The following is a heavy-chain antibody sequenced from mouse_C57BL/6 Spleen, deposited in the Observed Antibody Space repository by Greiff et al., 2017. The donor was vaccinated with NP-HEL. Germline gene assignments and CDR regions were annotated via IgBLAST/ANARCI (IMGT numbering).Heavy chain of an antibody. CDR1: GFSLTSYG. CDR2: IWGGGSK. J-gene: IGHJ4*01. D-gene: IGHD3-1*01. Sequence: QVQLKESGPGLVAPSQSLSITCTVSGFSLTSYGVDWVRQPPGKGLEWLGVIWGGGSKNYNSALMSRLSISKDNSKSQVYLKMNSLQTDDTAMYYRAKRAKGRTSAMDDWGKGTSVTVSS. CDR3: AKRAKGRTSAMDD. V-gene: IGHV2-9*01.